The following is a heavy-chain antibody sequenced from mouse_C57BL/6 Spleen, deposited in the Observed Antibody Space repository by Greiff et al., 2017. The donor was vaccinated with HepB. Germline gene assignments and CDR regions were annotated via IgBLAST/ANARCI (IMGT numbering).Heavy chain of an antibody. CDR3: ARGDGYYAYAMDY. J-gene: IGHJ4*01. Sequence: VHVKQSGPELVKPGASVKIPCKASGYTFTDYNMDWVKQSHGKSLEWIGDINPNNGGTIYNQKFKGKATLTVDKSSSTAYMELRSLTSEDTAVYYCARGDGYYAYAMDYWGQGTSVTVSS. CDR1: GYTFTDYN. D-gene: IGHD2-3*01. CDR2: INPNNGGT. V-gene: IGHV1-18*01.